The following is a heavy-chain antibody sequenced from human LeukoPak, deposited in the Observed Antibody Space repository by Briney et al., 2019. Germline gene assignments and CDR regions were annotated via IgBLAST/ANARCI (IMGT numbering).Heavy chain of an antibody. CDR1: GLTFNTYW. D-gene: IGHD6-13*01. V-gene: IGHV3-7*01. Sequence: PGGSLRLSCAASGLTFNTYWMTWVRQAPGKGLVWVANIKPDESETYYVDTVKGRFTISRDNAKNLLYLQMNSLRGEDTAVYYCGGFGYEAAVDLWGQGTLVTVSS. CDR3: GGFGYEAAVDL. J-gene: IGHJ4*02. CDR2: IKPDESET.